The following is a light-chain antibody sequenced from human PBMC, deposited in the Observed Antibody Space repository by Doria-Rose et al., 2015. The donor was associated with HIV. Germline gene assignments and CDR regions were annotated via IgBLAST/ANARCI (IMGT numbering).Light chain of an antibody. CDR2: DGS. J-gene: IGKJ1*01. CDR1: QSFSSTY. V-gene: IGKV3-20*01. CDR3: HQYDTSWT. Sequence: TQSPGTLSLSPGERATLSCRASQSFSSTYLAWYQQKPGQAPSLLIYDGSTRATGIPDRLSASGSVTDFTLTINRLEPEDFALYHCHQYDTSWTFGQGTKAEI.